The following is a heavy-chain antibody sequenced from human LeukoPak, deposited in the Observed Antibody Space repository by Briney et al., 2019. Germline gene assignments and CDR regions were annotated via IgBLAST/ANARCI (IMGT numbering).Heavy chain of an antibody. CDR2: INAIGGST. D-gene: IGHD3-3*01. J-gene: IGHJ4*02. CDR1: GYTFTSCY. Sequence: ASVKVSCKASGYTFTSCYMHWVRQAPGQGLEWIGIINAIGGSTSYAQKFQGRVTMSRDTSTSTVYMELSSLRSEDTAVYYCARGGKRFLEWLSGYWGQGTLVTVSS. CDR3: ARGGKRFLEWLSGY. V-gene: IGHV1-46*01.